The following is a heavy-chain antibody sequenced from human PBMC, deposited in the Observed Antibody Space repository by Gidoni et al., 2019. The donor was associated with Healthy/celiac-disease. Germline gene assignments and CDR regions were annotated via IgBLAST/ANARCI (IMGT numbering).Heavy chain of an antibody. V-gene: IGHV4-59*01. CDR3: ARDRIVATAGRYFDY. Sequence: QVQLQESGPGLVKPSETLSPTCTVSGGSISSYYWSWIRQPPGKGLEWIGYIYYSGSTNYNPSLKSRVTISVDTSKNQFSLKLSSVTAADTAVYYCARDRIVATAGRYFDYWGQGTLVTVSS. D-gene: IGHD5-12*01. CDR1: GGSISSYY. J-gene: IGHJ4*02. CDR2: IYYSGST.